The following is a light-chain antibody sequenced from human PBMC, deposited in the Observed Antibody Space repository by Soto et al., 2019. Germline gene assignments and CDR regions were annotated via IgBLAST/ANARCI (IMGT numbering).Light chain of an antibody. Sequence: QSVLTQPRSVSGSPGQSVTISCTGTSSDVGVYNYVSWYQQHPGKAPQLVIYDVIKRPSGVPYRFSCSKSGNTASLTISGLEAEDEADYYCCSYAGSSLGVFGGGTKLTVL. CDR1: SSDVGVYNY. CDR2: DVI. CDR3: CSYAGSSLGV. V-gene: IGLV2-11*01. J-gene: IGLJ3*02.